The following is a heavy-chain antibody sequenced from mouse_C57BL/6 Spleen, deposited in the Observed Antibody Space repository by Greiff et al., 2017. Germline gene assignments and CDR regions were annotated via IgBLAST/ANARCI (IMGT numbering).Heavy chain of an antibody. D-gene: IGHD1-1*01. CDR1: GYTFTSYW. V-gene: IGHV1-50*01. CDR2: IDPSDSYT. CDR3: ARGDYYGSSYYFDY. J-gene: IGHJ2*01. Sequence: QVQLQQSGAELVKPGASVKLSCKASGYTFTSYWMQWVKQRPGQGLEWIGEIDPSDSYTNYNQKFKGKATLTVDTSSSTAYMQLSSLTSEDSAVYYCARGDYYGSSYYFDYWGQGTTLTVSS.